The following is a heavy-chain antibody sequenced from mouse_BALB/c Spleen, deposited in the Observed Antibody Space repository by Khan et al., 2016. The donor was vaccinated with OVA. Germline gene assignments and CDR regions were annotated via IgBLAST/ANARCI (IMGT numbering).Heavy chain of an antibody. Sequence: EVQLQESGPGPFKPSQSLSLTCTVTGYSITSDYAWDWVRQFPGNQLECMGYICYGGSTCYNPSLQSRISITRDTSKKQFFLQLNSVTTEDTATYYCARKKYYGYVMDYRGQGTSVTVSS. J-gene: IGHJ4*01. CDR3: ARKKYYGYVMDY. CDR2: ICYGGST. D-gene: IGHD1-1*01. CDR1: GYSITSDYA. V-gene: IGHV3-2*02.